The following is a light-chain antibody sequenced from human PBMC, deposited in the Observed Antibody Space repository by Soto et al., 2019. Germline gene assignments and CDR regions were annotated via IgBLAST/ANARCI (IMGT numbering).Light chain of an antibody. CDR1: RSISSY. CDR2: DAS. V-gene: IGKV3-11*01. CDR3: QQRSNWPIT. Sequence: ELVSTQSPATLSLSPGHSGTLSCRASRSISSYLAWYQQKPGHAPSLLIYDASSRPTDTPARFSGSGSGTDFTLTISSLEPEDFAVYYCQQRSNWPITFGQGTRLEIK. J-gene: IGKJ5*01.